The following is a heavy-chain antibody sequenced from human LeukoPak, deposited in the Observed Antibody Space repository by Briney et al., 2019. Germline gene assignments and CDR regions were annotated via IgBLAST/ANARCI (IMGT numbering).Heavy chain of an antibody. CDR2: IYSGGGT. V-gene: IGHV3-66*01. J-gene: IGHJ4*02. CDR3: ARGHHYYDSSAYYY. CDR1: GFTVSSNF. D-gene: IGHD3-22*01. Sequence: PGGSLRLSCAASGFTVSSNFMNWVRQAPGKGLEWLSVIYSGGGTYYADSVKGRFAISVDNSKNTLYLQMNSLRAEDTAVYYCARGHHYYDSSAYYYWGQGTLVTVSS.